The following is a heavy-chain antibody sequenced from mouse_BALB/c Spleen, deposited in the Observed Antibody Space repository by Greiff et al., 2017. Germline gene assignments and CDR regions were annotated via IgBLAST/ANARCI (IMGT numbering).Heavy chain of an antibody. Sequence: VQLKESGGGLVQPGGSLRLSCATSGFTFTDYYMSWVRQPPGKALEWLGFIRNKANGYTTEYSASVKGRFTISRDNSQSILYLQMNTLRAEDSATYYCARDIYYGYGGDYGGQGTTLTVSS. D-gene: IGHD2-2*01. V-gene: IGHV7-3*02. CDR2: IRNKANGYTT. CDR1: GFTFTDYY. CDR3: ARDIYYGYGGDY. J-gene: IGHJ2*01.